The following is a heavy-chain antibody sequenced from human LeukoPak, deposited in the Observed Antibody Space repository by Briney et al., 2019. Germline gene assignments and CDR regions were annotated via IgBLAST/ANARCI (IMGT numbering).Heavy chain of an antibody. Sequence: GGSLRLSCEASGFPFSSYAMTWVRQAPGKGLEWVSSIGSDGKTHYSESVKGRFVISRDNAKNSLYLQMNSLRAEDTAVYYCARRVVVVGATPNGAFDIWGQGTMVTVSS. CDR2: IGSDGKT. CDR1: GFPFSSYA. D-gene: IGHD2-15*01. V-gene: IGHV3-69-1*02. CDR3: ARRVVVVGATPNGAFDI. J-gene: IGHJ3*02.